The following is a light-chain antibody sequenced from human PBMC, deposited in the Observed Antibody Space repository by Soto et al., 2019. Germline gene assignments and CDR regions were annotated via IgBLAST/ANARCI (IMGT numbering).Light chain of an antibody. CDR3: QQRSSWPVT. CDR2: DAS. CDR1: QSVSTY. Sequence: EIVLTQCPATLSLSPGERATLSCRASQSVSTYLAWYQQKPGQAPRLLIYDASSRATGIPARFSGSGSGTEFTLTISSLEPEDFAVYYCQQRSSWPVTFGQGTRVEIK. J-gene: IGKJ1*01. V-gene: IGKV3-11*01.